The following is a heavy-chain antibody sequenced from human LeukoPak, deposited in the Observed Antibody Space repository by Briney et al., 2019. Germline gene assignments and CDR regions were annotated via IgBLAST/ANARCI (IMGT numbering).Heavy chain of an antibody. CDR2: ISGSGGST. D-gene: IGHD3-9*01. V-gene: IGHV3-23*01. CDR1: GFTFSSYA. J-gene: IGHJ6*03. Sequence: GGSLRLSCAASGFTFSSYAMSWVRQAPGKGLEWVSAISGSGGSTYYADSVKGRFPISRDNSKNTLYLQMDSLRAEDTAVYYCAKCILTGYYKGYMDVWGKGTTVTISS. CDR3: AKCILTGYYKGYMDV.